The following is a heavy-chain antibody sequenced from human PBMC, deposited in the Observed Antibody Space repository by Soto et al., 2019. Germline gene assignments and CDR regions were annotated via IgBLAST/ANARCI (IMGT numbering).Heavy chain of an antibody. Sequence: GESLKISCTVSGFTFGSHAMSWVRQAPGKGLECVSGISGSGGTTFYADSVKGRFTISRDNSKKTLYLQMNSLRAEDTAVYHCARVAGIAVAGLYWYFDLWGRGTLVTVSS. J-gene: IGHJ2*01. CDR1: GFTFGSHA. V-gene: IGHV3-23*01. D-gene: IGHD6-19*01. CDR3: ARVAGIAVAGLYWYFDL. CDR2: ISGSGGTT.